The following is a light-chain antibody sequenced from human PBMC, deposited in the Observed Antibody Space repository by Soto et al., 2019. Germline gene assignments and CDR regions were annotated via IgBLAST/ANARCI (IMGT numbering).Light chain of an antibody. V-gene: IGKV3-15*01. J-gene: IGKJ2*01. CDR3: PQYHTWYT. CDR1: QSIDTH. Sequence: EIVLTQSPATLSMSPGESATLSCRASQSIDTHLHWYQQKPGQAPRLLIYGASTRATGIPARFSGSGLGTEFTLTINCLQSEDFAVYYCPQYHTWYTFGQGTELEIK. CDR2: GAS.